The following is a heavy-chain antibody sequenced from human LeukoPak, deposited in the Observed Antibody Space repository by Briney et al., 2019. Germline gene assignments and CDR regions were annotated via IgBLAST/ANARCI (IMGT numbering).Heavy chain of an antibody. CDR1: GFTFSSYS. V-gene: IGHV3-23*01. J-gene: IGHJ4*02. Sequence: GGSLRLSCAASGFTFSSYSMSWVRQAPGKGLEWVSAISGSGGSTYYADSVKGRFTISRDNSKNTPYLQMNSPRAEDTAVYYCAKGSGLRGAIDYWGQGTLVTVSS. CDR2: ISGSGGST. D-gene: IGHD5-12*01. CDR3: AKGSGLRGAIDY.